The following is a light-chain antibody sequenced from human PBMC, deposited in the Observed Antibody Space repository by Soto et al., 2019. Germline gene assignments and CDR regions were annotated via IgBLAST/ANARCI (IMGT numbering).Light chain of an antibody. CDR1: QTVSGAY. V-gene: IGKV3-20*01. CDR2: DVS. J-gene: IGKJ1*01. CDR3: QQYGASPET. Sequence: EIVLTQSPGTLSLSPGERATLSCRASQTVSGAYLAWYRQKPGQAPRLLIYDVSRRATGIPDRFSGSGSGTDFTLTGSRLEPEDFAVYYCQQYGASPETFGQGTKVDIK.